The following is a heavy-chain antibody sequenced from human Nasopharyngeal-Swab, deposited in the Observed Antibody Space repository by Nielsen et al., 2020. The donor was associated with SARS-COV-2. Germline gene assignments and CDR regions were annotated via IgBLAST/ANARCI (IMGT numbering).Heavy chain of an antibody. CDR2: IYYSGST. Sequence: WIRQPPGKGLEWIGSIYYSGSTYYNPSLKSRVTISVDTSKNQFSLKLSSVTAADTAVYYCASSPYDFWSGYRFDYWGQGTLVTVSS. CDR3: ASSPYDFWSGYRFDY. J-gene: IGHJ4*02. D-gene: IGHD3-3*01. V-gene: IGHV4-39*07.